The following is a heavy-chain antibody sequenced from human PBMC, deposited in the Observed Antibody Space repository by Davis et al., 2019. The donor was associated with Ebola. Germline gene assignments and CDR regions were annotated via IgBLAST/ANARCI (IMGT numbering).Heavy chain of an antibody. CDR1: GFTFNSYG. J-gene: IGHJ4*02. V-gene: IGHV3-48*02. CDR2: ISDDSITT. CDR3: VIAGWDH. D-gene: IGHD2-15*01. Sequence: GESLKISCGTSGFTFNSYGMNWVRQTPGKGLEWVAHISDDSITTYYADSAKGRFTISRDNAKNSLYLLLNSLRDEDTAVYFCVIAGWDHWGQGTLVTVSS.